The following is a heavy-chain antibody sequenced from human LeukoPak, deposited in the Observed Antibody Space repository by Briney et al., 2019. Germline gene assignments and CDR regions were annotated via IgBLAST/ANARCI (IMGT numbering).Heavy chain of an antibody. D-gene: IGHD4-17*01. J-gene: IGHJ4*02. Sequence: PGRSLRLSCAASGFTFSSYAMHWVRQAPGKGLEWVAVISYDGSNKYYADSVKGRFTISGDNSKNTLYLQMNSLRAEDTAVYYCARDPVMTTVTTNYFDYWGQGTLVTVSS. CDR3: ARDPVMTTVTTNYFDY. V-gene: IGHV3-30*04. CDR1: GFTFSSYA. CDR2: ISYDGSNK.